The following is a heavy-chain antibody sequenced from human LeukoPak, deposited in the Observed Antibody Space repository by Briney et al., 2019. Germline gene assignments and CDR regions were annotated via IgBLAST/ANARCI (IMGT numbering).Heavy chain of an antibody. J-gene: IGHJ4*02. CDR3: ARVGYSYGSSYFDY. V-gene: IGHV3-74*01. CDR2: INSDASST. Sequence: GGSLRLSCAASGFTFSIYWMHWVRQAPGKGLVWVSRINSDASSTTYAASVKGRFTISRDTARNTLYLQMNSLRAEDTAVYYCARVGYSYGSSYFDYWGQGTLVTVSS. D-gene: IGHD5-18*01. CDR1: GFTFSIYW.